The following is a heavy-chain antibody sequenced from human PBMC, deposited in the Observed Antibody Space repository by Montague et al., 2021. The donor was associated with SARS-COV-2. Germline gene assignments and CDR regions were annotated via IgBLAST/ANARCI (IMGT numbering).Heavy chain of an antibody. CDR2: LHHSGAT. CDR1: GASMSPHH. V-gene: IGHV4-59*11. Sequence: SETLSLTCAVTGASMSPHHWSWIRQPPGKGLEWIGNLHHSGATNYNPSXXSGVTMSVDTSKNQFSLNLISVTAADTAVYFCATSLGGRYYWADYYFDYWGQGILVTVSA. J-gene: IGHJ4*02. CDR3: ATSLGGRYYWADYYFDY. D-gene: IGHD3-10*01.